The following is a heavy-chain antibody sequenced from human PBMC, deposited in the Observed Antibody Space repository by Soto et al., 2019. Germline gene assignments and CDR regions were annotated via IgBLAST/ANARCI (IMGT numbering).Heavy chain of an antibody. CDR3: SRARDLDSSSWYWFNP. CDR1: GYTFTSYD. Sequence: ASVKVSCKASGYTFTSYDINWVRQATGQGLEWMGWMNPNSGNTGYAQKFQGRATMTRNTSISTAYMELSSLRSEDTAVDYYSRARDLDSSSWYWFNPWGQGTLVTVSS. CDR2: MNPNSGNT. D-gene: IGHD6-13*01. J-gene: IGHJ5*02. V-gene: IGHV1-8*02.